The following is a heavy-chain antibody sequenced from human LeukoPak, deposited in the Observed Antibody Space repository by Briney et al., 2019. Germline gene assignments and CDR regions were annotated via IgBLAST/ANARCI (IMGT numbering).Heavy chain of an antibody. J-gene: IGHJ4*02. D-gene: IGHD3-10*01. CDR3: AKDSHPYSYGSGSCDY. CDR1: GFTFSSYA. Sequence: GGSLRLSCAASGFTFSSYAMSWVRQAPGKGLEWVSAISGSGGSTYYADSVKGRFTISRDNSKNTLYLQMNSLRAEDTAVYYCAKDSHPYSYGSGSCDYWGQGTLVTVSS. V-gene: IGHV3-23*01. CDR2: ISGSGGST.